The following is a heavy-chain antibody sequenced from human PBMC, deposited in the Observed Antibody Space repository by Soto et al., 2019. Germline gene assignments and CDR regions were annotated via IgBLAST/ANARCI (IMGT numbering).Heavy chain of an antibody. CDR2: ISYDGSNK. CDR1: GFTFSRYS. CDR3: ARASSGTFYGMDV. Sequence: PEGSLRLPCAASGFTFSRYSLHCVRQASCKGLERVASISYDGSNKHYADSVKGRFTIPRDNSKNSLYLQVKSLRPDDTDVYYCARASSGTFYGMDVWGRGTTVTVSS. D-gene: IGHD3-22*01. J-gene: IGHJ6*02. V-gene: IGHV3-30-3*01.